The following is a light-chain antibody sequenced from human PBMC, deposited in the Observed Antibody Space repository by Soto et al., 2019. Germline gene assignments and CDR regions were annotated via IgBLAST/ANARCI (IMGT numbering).Light chain of an antibody. CDR3: QQYNSFSLIT. V-gene: IGKV1-5*01. CDR1: QSISRW. J-gene: IGKJ5*01. CDR2: DAS. Sequence: DTQMTQSPSTLSASVGDTVTITCRASQSISRWLAWYQQKPGKAPKILISDASILENGVPSRFSGTGSGTEFTLTISSLQPDDFATYFCQQYNSFSLITFGQGTQLEIK.